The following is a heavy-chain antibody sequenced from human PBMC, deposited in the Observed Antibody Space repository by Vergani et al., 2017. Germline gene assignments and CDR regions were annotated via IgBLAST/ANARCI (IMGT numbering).Heavy chain of an antibody. CDR1: GGSLSSYY. J-gene: IGHJ4*02. Sequence: QVQLQESGPGLVKPSETLSLTCTVSGGSLSSYYWSWIRQPPGKGLEWIGYIYYSGSTNYNPSLKSRVTISVDTSKNQFSLKLSSVTAADTVVYYCATVAVAGPYYFDYWGQGTLVTVSS. V-gene: IGHV4-59*12. CDR3: ATVAVAGPYYFDY. CDR2: IYYSGST. D-gene: IGHD6-19*01.